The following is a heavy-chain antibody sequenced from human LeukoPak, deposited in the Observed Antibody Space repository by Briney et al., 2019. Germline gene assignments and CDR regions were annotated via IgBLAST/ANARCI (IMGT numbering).Heavy chain of an antibody. CDR1: GGTFSIYA. D-gene: IGHD1-26*01. CDR2: IIPIFGTA. Sequence: SVKVSCKASGGTFSIYAISWVRQAPGQGLEWMGGIIPIFGTANYAQKFQGRVTITADESTSTAYMELSSLRSEDTAVCYCASDPAGIPENFDYWGQGTLVTVSS. J-gene: IGHJ4*02. V-gene: IGHV1-69*13. CDR3: ASDPAGIPENFDY.